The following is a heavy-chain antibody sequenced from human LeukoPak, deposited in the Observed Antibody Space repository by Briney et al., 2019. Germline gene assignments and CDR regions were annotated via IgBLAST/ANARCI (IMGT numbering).Heavy chain of an antibody. V-gene: IGHV4-34*01. J-gene: IGHJ4*02. CDR1: GGSFSGYY. D-gene: IGHD3-22*01. CDR3: ARGRNYYDSSGYYYFDY. Sequence: AETLSLTCAVYGGSFSGYYWSWIRQPPGKGLEWIGEINHSGSTNYNPSLKSRVTISVDTSKNQFSLKLSSVTAADTAVYYCARGRNYYDSSGYYYFDYWGQGTVVTVSS. CDR2: INHSGST.